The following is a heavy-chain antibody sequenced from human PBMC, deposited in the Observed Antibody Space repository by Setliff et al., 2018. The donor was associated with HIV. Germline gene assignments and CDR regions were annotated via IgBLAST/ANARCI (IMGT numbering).Heavy chain of an antibody. D-gene: IGHD4-17*01. V-gene: IGHV4-39*07. CDR1: GGSASNSRYY. CDR2: IYYDEKT. CDR3: ARGGPTVAYGVDV. J-gene: IGHJ6*02. Sequence: PSETLSLTCTVSGGSASNSRYYWAWIRQPPGKGLEYIGSIYYDEKTYYSPSLKGRVTISLDMSNNQFSLKVNSVTAADTAIYYCARGGPTVAYGVDVWGQGTTVTVSS.